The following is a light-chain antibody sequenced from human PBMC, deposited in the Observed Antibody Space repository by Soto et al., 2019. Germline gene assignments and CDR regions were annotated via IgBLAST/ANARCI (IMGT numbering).Light chain of an antibody. V-gene: IGKV1-5*03. CDR1: QTISSW. CDR2: KAS. CDR3: QHYNSYSEA. J-gene: IGKJ1*01. Sequence: DIQMTQSPSTLSGSVGDRVTITCRASQTISSWLAWYQQKSGKAPKLLIYKASTLKSGVPSRSSGSGSGTEFTLTISSLQPDDFATYYCQHYNSYSEAFGQGTKVDI.